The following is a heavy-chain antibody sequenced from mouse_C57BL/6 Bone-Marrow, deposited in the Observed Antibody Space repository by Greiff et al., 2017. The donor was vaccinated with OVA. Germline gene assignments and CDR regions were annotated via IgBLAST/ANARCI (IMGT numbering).Heavy chain of an antibody. D-gene: IGHD1-1*01. CDR3: AREEDYGSSYADY. CDR1: GYTFTDYY. CDR2: IYPGSGNT. V-gene: IGHV1-76*01. Sequence: VQLQQSGAELVRPGASVKLSCKASGYTFTDYYINWVKQRPGQGLEWIARIYPGSGNTYYNEKFKGKATLTAEKSSSTAYMQLSSLTSEDSAVYFCAREEDYGSSYADYWGQGTTLTVSS. J-gene: IGHJ2*01.